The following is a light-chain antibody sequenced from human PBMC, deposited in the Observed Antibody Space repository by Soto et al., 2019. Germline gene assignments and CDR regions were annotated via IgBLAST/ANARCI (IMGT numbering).Light chain of an antibody. J-gene: IGKJ3*01. Sequence: DIQMTQSPSSLSASVGDRVTITCRASQGISNYVAWYQQKPGKPPKLLIYAASTLQSGVPSRFSGSGSVTDFTLTINSLQPEGVAAYSCQKYSSVPVFGPGTKVDIK. V-gene: IGKV1-27*01. CDR1: QGISNY. CDR3: QKYSSVPV. CDR2: AAS.